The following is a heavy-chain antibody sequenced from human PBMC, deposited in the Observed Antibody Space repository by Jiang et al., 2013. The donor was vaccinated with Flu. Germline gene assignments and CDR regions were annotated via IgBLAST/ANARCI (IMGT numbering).Heavy chain of an antibody. Sequence: PGLVKPSETLSLTCTVSGGSISSYYWSWIRQPPGKGLEWIGYIYYSGSTNYNPSLKSRVTISVDTSKNQFSLKLSSVTAADTAVYYCARHLPRSSGWEHFDYWGQGTLVTVSS. D-gene: IGHD6-19*01. J-gene: IGHJ4*02. V-gene: IGHV4-59*08. CDR3: ARHLPRSSGWEHFDY. CDR1: GGSISSYY. CDR2: IYYSGST.